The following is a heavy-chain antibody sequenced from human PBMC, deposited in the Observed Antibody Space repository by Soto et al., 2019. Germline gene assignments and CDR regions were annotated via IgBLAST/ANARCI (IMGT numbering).Heavy chain of an antibody. V-gene: IGHV3-30*04. CDR1: GFMFSTYA. CDR3: ARRSIMFGGAPSAFDY. CDR2: ISYDGRNK. J-gene: IGHJ4*02. D-gene: IGHD3-16*01. Sequence: QVQLVESGGGVVQPGRSLRLSCVASGFMFSTYAIHWVRQAPGKGLEWVAVISYDGRNKYYADSVKGRFIISRDNSENTLFLQMNSLRDEDTAVYYCARRSIMFGGAPSAFDYWGQGTLVAVSS.